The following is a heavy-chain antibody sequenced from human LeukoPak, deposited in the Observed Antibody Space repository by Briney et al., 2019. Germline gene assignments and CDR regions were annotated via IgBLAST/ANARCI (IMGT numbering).Heavy chain of an antibody. CDR3: ATDPLRFVP. D-gene: IGHD3-3*01. CDR1: GYTFTSYY. Sequence: ASVKVSCKASGYTFTSYYMHWVRQAPGQGLEWMGIINPSGGSTIYAQKFQGRVTMTEDTSTDTAYMELSSLRSEDTAVYYCATDPLRFVPWGQGTLVTVSS. V-gene: IGHV1-46*01. J-gene: IGHJ5*02. CDR2: INPSGGST.